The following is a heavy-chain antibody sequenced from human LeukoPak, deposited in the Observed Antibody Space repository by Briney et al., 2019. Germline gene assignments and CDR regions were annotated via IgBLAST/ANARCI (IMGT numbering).Heavy chain of an antibody. CDR1: GFTFSSYW. D-gene: IGHD6-13*01. CDR2: ITSGSSYI. Sequence: GGSLRLSCAASGFTFSSYWMSWVRQAPGKGLEWVSSITSGSSYIYYADTVKGRFTISRDNAKNSLYLQMNSLRAEDTAVYYCARARASSRGGYYYMDVWGKGTTVTVSS. J-gene: IGHJ6*03. CDR3: ARARASSRGGYYYMDV. V-gene: IGHV3-21*01.